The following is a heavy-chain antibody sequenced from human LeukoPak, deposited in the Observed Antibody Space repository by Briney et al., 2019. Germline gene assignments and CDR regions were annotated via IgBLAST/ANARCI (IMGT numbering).Heavy chain of an antibody. V-gene: IGHV3-21*04. CDR3: ATPYFIAAAGRPGPDY. D-gene: IGHD6-13*01. CDR2: ISSSSSYI. Sequence: PGGSLRLSCAASGFTFSSYSMNWVRQAPGRGLEWVSSISSSSSYIYYADSVKGRFTISRDNAKNSLYLQMNSLRAEDTAVYYCATPYFIAAAGRPGPDYWGQGTLVTVSS. J-gene: IGHJ4*02. CDR1: GFTFSSYS.